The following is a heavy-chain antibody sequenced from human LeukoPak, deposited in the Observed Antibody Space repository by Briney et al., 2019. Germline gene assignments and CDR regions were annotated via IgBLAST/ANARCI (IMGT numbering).Heavy chain of an antibody. J-gene: IGHJ5*02. D-gene: IGHD6-13*01. V-gene: IGHV1-2*06. CDR3: AKVPPSITAAGNWLGP. Sequence: GASVKVSCKASGYTFTCYYIHWVRQAPGQGLEWMGRINPNTGGTDYAQKFQGRVTMTGDTSITTAYMELSRLTSDDTAIYYCAKVPPSITAAGNWLGPWGQGALVTVSS. CDR1: GYTFTCYY. CDR2: INPNTGGT.